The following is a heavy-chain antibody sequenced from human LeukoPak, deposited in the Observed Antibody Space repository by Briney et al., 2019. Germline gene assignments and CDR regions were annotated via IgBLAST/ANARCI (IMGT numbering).Heavy chain of an antibody. CDR3: AKDLGQVAARPGSGY. Sequence: GGSLRLSCAASGFTFSSYAMSWVRQAPGKGLEWVSAISGSGGSTYYADSVKGRFTISRDNSKNTLYLQMNSLRAGDTAVYYCAKDLGQVAARPGSGYWGQGTLVTVSS. V-gene: IGHV3-23*01. CDR1: GFTFSSYA. J-gene: IGHJ4*02. D-gene: IGHD6-6*01. CDR2: ISGSGGST.